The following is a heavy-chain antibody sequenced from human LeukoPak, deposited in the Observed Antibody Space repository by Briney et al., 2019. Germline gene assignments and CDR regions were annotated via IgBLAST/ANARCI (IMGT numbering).Heavy chain of an antibody. CDR3: ARGKNYYDSSGYYAYYYYYYMDV. V-gene: IGHV3-11*01. D-gene: IGHD3-22*01. CDR1: GFTFSDYY. CDR2: ISSSGSTI. Sequence: PGGSLRLSCAASGFTFSDYYMSWIRQAPGKGLEWVSYISSSGSTIYYADSVRGRFTISRGNAKNSLYLQMNSLRAEDTAVYYCARGKNYYDSSGYYAYYYYYYMDVWGKGTTVTISS. J-gene: IGHJ6*03.